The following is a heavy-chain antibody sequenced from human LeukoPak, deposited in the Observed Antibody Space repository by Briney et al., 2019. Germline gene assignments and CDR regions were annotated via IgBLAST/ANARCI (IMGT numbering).Heavy chain of an antibody. V-gene: IGHV5-51*01. D-gene: IGHD3-22*01. CDR3: ARRAYYYDRSGYWFDP. J-gene: IGHJ5*02. Sequence: GESLKISCRGSGYSFTTYWIGWVRQMPGKGLEWMGIIYPGDSDTRYSPSFQGQVTMSADKSINTAYLQWSSLKASDTAMYYRARRAYYYDRSGYWFDPWGQGTLVTVSS. CDR1: GYSFTTYW. CDR2: IYPGDSDT.